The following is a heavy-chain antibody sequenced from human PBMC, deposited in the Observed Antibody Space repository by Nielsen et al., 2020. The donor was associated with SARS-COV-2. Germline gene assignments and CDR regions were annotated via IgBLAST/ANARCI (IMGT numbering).Heavy chain of an antibody. CDR1: GFAFSSYW. V-gene: IGHV3-74*01. CDR3: ARGRWLQPAPWFDP. Sequence: GGSLRLSCAASGFAFSSYWMHWVRQVSGRGLAWVSRVNSDGTIISYADSVKGRFTISRDNAKNTLYLQMNSLRAEDTAVYYCARGRWLQPAPWFDPWGQGTLVTVSS. J-gene: IGHJ5*02. CDR2: VNSDGTII. D-gene: IGHD5-24*01.